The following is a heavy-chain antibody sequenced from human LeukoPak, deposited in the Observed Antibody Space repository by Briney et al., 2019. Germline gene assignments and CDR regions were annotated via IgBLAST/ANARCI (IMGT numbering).Heavy chain of an antibody. J-gene: IGHJ3*02. Sequence: ASVKVSCKASGYTFTGYYIHWVRQAPGQGLEWMGWINPNSGGTNYAQKFQGRVTMTRDTSISTAYMELSRLRSDDTAVYYCARVGCSSTSCPRRYAFDIWGQGTMVTVSS. D-gene: IGHD2-2*01. CDR1: GYTFTGYY. V-gene: IGHV1-2*02. CDR3: ARVGCSSTSCPRRYAFDI. CDR2: INPNSGGT.